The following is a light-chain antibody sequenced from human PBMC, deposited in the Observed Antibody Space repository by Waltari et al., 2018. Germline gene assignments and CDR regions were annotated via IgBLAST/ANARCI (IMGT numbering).Light chain of an antibody. J-gene: IGLJ1*01. CDR3: CSYGGPSIYV. CDR1: SNNIGSYNS. V-gene: IGLV2-23*01. Sequence: QSALTQPASVSGSPGQSITISCTGASNNIGSYNSVSWYQQHPGKAPKPMIYEANKRTSGVSHRFSASGSGKTASLTISGLQAEDEADYDCCSYGGPSIYVFGNATRVTV. CDR2: EAN.